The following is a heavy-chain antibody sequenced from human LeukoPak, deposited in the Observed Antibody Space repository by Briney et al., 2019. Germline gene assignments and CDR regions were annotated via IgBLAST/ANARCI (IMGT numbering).Heavy chain of an antibody. CDR1: GLTFSSWW. Sequence: GGSLRLSCAASGLTFSSWWMSWVRQAPGKGLEWVANIKQDGSEKYYVDSVEGRFTISRDNAKNSLYLQMNSLRVEDTAIYYCASHSSGWYLWGQGTLVTVPS. CDR2: IKQDGSEK. D-gene: IGHD6-19*01. J-gene: IGHJ4*02. V-gene: IGHV3-7*01. CDR3: ASHSSGWYL.